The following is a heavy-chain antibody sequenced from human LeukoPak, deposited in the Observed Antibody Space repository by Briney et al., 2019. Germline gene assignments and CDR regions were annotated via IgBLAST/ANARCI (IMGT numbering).Heavy chain of an antibody. V-gene: IGHV3-23*01. CDR2: ISGSGGST. D-gene: IGHD3-22*01. CDR1: GFTFSSYA. J-gene: IGHJ4*02. Sequence: TGGSLRLSCAASGFTFSSYAMSWVRQAPGKGLEWVSAISGSGGSTYYADSVKGRFTISRDNSKNTLYLQMNSLRAEDTAVYYCAKDLDYDSSGYQTPSDYWGQGTLVTVSS. CDR3: AKDLDYDSSGYQTPSDY.